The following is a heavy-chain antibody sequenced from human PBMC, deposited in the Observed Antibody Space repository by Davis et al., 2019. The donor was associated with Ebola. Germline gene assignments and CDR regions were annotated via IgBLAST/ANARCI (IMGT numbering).Heavy chain of an antibody. CDR2: IYYSGST. CDR1: GGSVSSGSYF. Sequence: SETLSLTCTVSGGSVSSGSYFWSWIRQPPGKGLEWIGYIYYSGSTNYNPSLKSRVTISVDTSKNQFSLKLSSVTAADTAVYYCAKMATIGHYFDYWGQGTLVTVSS. CDR3: AKMATIGHYFDY. J-gene: IGHJ4*02. D-gene: IGHD5-24*01. V-gene: IGHV4-61*01.